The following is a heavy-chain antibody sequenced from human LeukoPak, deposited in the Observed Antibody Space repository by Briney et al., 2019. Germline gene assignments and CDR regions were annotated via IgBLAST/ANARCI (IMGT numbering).Heavy chain of an antibody. J-gene: IGHJ4*02. CDR3: ARQHTAWYVDY. V-gene: IGHV3-23*01. Sequence: GGSLRLSCAASGFSFSNYAMSWVRQAPGKGLEWVSGVSASGASTYSEDSVKGRFIISRDNSKNTMFLQMNSLRVEDTAVYYCARQHTAWYVDYWGQGILVTVSS. D-gene: IGHD1-1*01. CDR1: GFSFSNYA. CDR2: VSASGAST.